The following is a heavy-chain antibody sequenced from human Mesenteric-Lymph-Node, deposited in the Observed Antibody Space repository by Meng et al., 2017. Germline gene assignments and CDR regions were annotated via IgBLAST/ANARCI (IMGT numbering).Heavy chain of an antibody. V-gene: IGHV3-33*01. Sequence: QVLRCERVVGPAGSTLTRSGEGSVCILACYGMSWGRRAPGKGLEWVAVIWNDGSKKYQEESVKGRLTISRDNSKNTLYLQMNNLRAEETAVYSCARAMSAALFYIDSWGQETLVTVSS. CDR3: ARAMSAALFYIDS. CDR1: VCILACYG. CDR2: IWNDGSKK. D-gene: IGHD3-22*01. J-gene: IGHJ4*02.